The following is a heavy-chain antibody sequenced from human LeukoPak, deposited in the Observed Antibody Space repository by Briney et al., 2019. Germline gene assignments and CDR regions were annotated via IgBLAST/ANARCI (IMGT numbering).Heavy chain of an antibody. V-gene: IGHV3-30*18. Sequence: GGSLRLSCAASGFTFSSYGMHWVRQAPGKGLEWVAVISYDGSNKYYADSVKGRFTISRDNSKNTLYLQMNSLRAEDTAVYYCAKDFYYYDSSGYPYYFDYWGQGTLVTVSS. CDR3: AKDFYYYDSSGYPYYFDY. CDR2: ISYDGSNK. D-gene: IGHD3-22*01. CDR1: GFTFSSYG. J-gene: IGHJ4*02.